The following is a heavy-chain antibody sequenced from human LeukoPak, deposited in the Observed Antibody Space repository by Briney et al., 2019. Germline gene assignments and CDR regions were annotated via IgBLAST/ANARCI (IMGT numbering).Heavy chain of an antibody. V-gene: IGHV1-8*01. J-gene: IGHJ4*02. D-gene: IGHD3-10*01. CDR3: ARILVLWFGELLTLNDY. CDR1: GYTSTSYD. CDR2: MNPNSGNT. Sequence: ASVKVSCKASGYTSTSYDINWVRQATGQGLEWMGWMNPNSGNTGYAQKFEGRVTMTRNTSISTAYVELGSLRSEDTAVYYCARILVLWFGELLTLNDYWGQGTLVTVSS.